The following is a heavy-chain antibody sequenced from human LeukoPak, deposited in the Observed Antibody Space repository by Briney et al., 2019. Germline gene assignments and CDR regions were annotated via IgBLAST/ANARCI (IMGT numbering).Heavy chain of an antibody. J-gene: IGHJ5*02. V-gene: IGHV4-61*01. CDR1: GGSISSGSYY. CDR3: ARDLYQGWFDP. CDR2: IYYSGST. D-gene: IGHD2-2*01. Sequence: PSETLSLTCTVSGGSISSGSYYWSWIRQPPGKGLEWIGYIYYSGSTNYNPSLKSRVTISVDTSKNQFSLKLSSVTAADTAVYYCARDLYQGWFDPWGQGTMVTVSS.